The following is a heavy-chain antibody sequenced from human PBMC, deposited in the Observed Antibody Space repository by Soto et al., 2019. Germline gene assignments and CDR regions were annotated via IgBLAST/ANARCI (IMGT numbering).Heavy chain of an antibody. D-gene: IGHD2-15*01. Sequence: SETLSLTCTVSGGSISSYYWSWIRQPPGKGLEWIGYIYYSGSTNYNPSLKSRVTISVDTSKNQFSLKLSSVTAADTAVYYCARGLILPYYIDYWGQGTLVTVSS. CDR3: ARGLILPYYIDY. CDR2: IYYSGST. V-gene: IGHV4-59*01. J-gene: IGHJ4*02. CDR1: GGSISSYY.